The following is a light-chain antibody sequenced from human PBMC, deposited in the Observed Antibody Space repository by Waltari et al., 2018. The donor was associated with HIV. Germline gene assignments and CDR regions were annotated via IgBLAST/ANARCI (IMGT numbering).Light chain of an antibody. Sequence: QSALTQPASVSGSPGQSITISCTGTSSDVGTYNYVSWYQHHPGRAPKLMIFEVNQRASGVPDRFSASRSGNTAYLTVSGLQPEDEADYYCSSYVGNNIYVFGTGTKVTVL. CDR2: EVN. CDR3: SSYVGNNIYV. J-gene: IGLJ1*01. CDR1: SSDVGTYNY. V-gene: IGLV2-8*01.